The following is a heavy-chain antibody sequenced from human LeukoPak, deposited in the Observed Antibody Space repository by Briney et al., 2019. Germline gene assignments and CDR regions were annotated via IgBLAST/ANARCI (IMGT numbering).Heavy chain of an antibody. CDR3: AKNRRITMVRGVISYFDY. J-gene: IGHJ4*02. Sequence: SETLSLTCTVSGYSISSGYYWGWIRQPPGKGLEWIGSIYHSGRTFYNPSLKSRVTISVDTSKNQFSLKLTSVTAADTAVYYCAKNRRITMVRGVISYFDYWGQGTLVTVSS. CDR2: IYHSGRT. CDR1: GYSISSGYY. V-gene: IGHV4-38-2*02. D-gene: IGHD3-10*01.